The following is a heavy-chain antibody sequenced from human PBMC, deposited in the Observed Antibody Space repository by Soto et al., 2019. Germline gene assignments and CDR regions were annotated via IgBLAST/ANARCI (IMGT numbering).Heavy chain of an antibody. D-gene: IGHD3-10*01. J-gene: IGHJ5*02. CDR1: GGSISSYY. CDR2: IYTSGST. Sequence: PSETLSLTCTVSGGSISSYYWSWIRQPAGKGLEWIGRIYTSGSTNYNPSLKSRVTMSLDTSKNQFSRKLSSVTAADTAVYYCARDLFGWFGEFNWFVPWGQGTLVTVSS. V-gene: IGHV4-4*07. CDR3: ARDLFGWFGEFNWFVP.